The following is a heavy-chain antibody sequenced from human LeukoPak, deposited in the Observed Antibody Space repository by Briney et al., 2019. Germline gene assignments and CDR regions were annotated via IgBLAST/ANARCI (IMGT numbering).Heavy chain of an antibody. CDR2: IYYSGSN. D-gene: IGHD6-13*01. V-gene: IGHV4-39*01. CDR1: GGSISSSSYY. CDR3: ARRSSSSWYLYDY. Sequence: PSETLSLTCTVSGGSISSSSYYWGWIRQPPGKGLEWIGSIYYSGSNYYNPSLKSRVTISVDTSKNQFSLKLSSVNAADTAVYYCARRSSSSWYLYDYWGQGTLVTVSS. J-gene: IGHJ4*02.